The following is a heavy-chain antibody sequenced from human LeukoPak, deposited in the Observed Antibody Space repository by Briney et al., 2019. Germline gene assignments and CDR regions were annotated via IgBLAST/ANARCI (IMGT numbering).Heavy chain of an antibody. D-gene: IGHD6-6*01. CDR1: GGTFSSYA. J-gene: IGHJ6*02. CDR3: ARGIAYSSSSDRGYNYYFYGMAV. Sequence: SVKVSCKASGGTFSSYAISWVRQAPGQGLEWMGRIIPIVGIANYAQQFQGRVTINADKSTSTAYMELSSLRSEDTAVYYCARGIAYSSSSDRGYNYYFYGMAVWGQGTTVTVSS. CDR2: IIPIVGIA. V-gene: IGHV1-69*04.